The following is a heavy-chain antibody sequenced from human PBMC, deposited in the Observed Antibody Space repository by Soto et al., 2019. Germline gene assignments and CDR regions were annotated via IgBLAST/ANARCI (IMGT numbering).Heavy chain of an antibody. CDR2: MNAKSGDT. Sequence: QAHLAQSGAEVKRPGASVKVSCKASGYTFSDFDINWLRQASGQGPEWMGWMNAKSGDTFFAQRLPGKFNMTWDTSLSTAYMEVGSLTSDDTAMYYCARGNPFNYAGFDVWGQGTTVAVSS. V-gene: IGHV1-8*01. CDR3: ARGNPFNYAGFDV. J-gene: IGHJ6*02. D-gene: IGHD3-16*01. CDR1: GYTFSDFD.